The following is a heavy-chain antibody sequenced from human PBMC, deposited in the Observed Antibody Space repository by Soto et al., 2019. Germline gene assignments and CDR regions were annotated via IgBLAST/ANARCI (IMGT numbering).Heavy chain of an antibody. CDR2: IFHTGST. CDR3: ARRRIVVTTNFDY. D-gene: IGHD1-26*01. V-gene: IGHV4-39*01. Sequence: KTSETLSLTCNVSGGSISSSSYYWGWIRQPPGKGLEWIGHIFHTGSTYYNPSLKSRVTISVDTSKNQFSLKLSSVTATDTAVYYCARRRIVVTTNFDYWGQGTLVTVSS. CDR1: GGSISSSSYY. J-gene: IGHJ4*02.